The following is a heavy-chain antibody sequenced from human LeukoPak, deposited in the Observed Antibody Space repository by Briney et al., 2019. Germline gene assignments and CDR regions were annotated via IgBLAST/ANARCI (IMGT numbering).Heavy chain of an antibody. Sequence: ASVKVSRKASGYTFTGYYMHWVRQAPGQGLEWMGWINPNSGGTNYAQKFQGRVTMTRDTSISTAYMELSRLRSDDTAVYYCARGGYYYDSSGYYYADYWGQGTLVTVSS. CDR3: ARGGYYYDSSGYYYADY. CDR1: GYTFTGYY. D-gene: IGHD3-22*01. V-gene: IGHV1-2*02. J-gene: IGHJ4*02. CDR2: INPNSGGT.